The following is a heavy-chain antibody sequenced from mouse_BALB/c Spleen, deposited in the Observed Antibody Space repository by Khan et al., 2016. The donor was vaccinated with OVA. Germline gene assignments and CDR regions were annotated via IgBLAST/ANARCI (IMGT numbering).Heavy chain of an antibody. CDR3: ARGNYYGYYFDY. CDR2: ISYSGVT. V-gene: IGHV3-2*02. CDR1: GYSITSGYA. D-gene: IGHD1-1*01. Sequence: EGKFVEWGPGLVKPSQSLSLTCTVTGYSITSGYAWNWIRQFPGNKLEWMGYISYSGVTSYTPSLKSRISITRDTSKNQFFLQLNSVTTEDTATYYCARGNYYGYYFDYWGQGTTLTVSS. J-gene: IGHJ2*01.